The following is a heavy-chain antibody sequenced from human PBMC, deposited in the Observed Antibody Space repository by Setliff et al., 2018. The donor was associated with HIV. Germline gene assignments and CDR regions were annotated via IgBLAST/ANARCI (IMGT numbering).Heavy chain of an antibody. Sequence: SETLSLTCTVSGDTDFYWNWFRQPPGKGLEWIGYIHASGKTNYNPSLKSRVTISLDTSKMQFSLHLTSVTAADTAVYYCATLDPSGGNFLAYWGQGTLVTVSS. D-gene: IGHD2-21*02. CDR2: IHASGKT. CDR1: GDTDFY. J-gene: IGHJ4*02. CDR3: ATLDPSGGNFLAY. V-gene: IGHV4-4*09.